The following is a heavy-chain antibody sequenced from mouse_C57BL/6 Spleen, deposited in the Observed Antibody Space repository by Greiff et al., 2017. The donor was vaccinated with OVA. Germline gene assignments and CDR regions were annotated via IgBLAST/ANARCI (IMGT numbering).Heavy chain of an antibody. CDR2: INPSSGYT. CDR1: GYTFTSYW. V-gene: IGHV1-7*01. Sequence: QVQLQQSGAELAKPGASVKLSCKASGYTFTSYWMHWVKQRPGQGLEWIGYINPSSGYTKYNQKFKDKATLTADKSSRTAYMQLSSLTYEDSAVYYCARDNGSLFDYWGQGTTLTVSS. J-gene: IGHJ2*01. CDR3: ARDNGSLFDY. D-gene: IGHD2-2*01.